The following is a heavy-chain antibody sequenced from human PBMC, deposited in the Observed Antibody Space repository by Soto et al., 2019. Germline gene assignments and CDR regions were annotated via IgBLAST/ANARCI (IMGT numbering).Heavy chain of an antibody. CDR2: ISYDGSNK. D-gene: IGHD2-8*01. CDR1: GLTFSSYA. J-gene: IGHJ6*01. Sequence: GWSLRLSCAASGLTFSSYAMHWVRQAPGKGLEWVAVISYDGSNKYYADSVKGRFTISRDNSKNTLYLQMNSLRAEDTAVYYCAIDVSLYRSGLYRYGLAVPAQGTSVPVSS. V-gene: IGHV3-30-3*01. CDR3: AIDVSLYRSGLYRYGLAV.